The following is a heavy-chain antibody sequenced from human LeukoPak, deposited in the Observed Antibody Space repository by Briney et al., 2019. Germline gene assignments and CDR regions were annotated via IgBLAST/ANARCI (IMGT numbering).Heavy chain of an antibody. D-gene: IGHD2-2*01. CDR3: AKDRYCSSTNCPYDY. J-gene: IGHJ4*02. CDR1: GFTSSDYT. Sequence: PGGSLRLSCAASGFTSSDYTMNWVRQAPGKGLEGVSGISVSDGSTYYADSVKGRFTMSRDNSNNMLFLQMNSLRAEDTAVYYCAKDRYCSSTNCPYDYWGQGTLVAVSS. CDR2: ISVSDGST. V-gene: IGHV3-23*01.